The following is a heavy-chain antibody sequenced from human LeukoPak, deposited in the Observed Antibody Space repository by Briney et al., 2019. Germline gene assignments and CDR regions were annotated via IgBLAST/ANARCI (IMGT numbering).Heavy chain of an antibody. V-gene: IGHV3-48*03. D-gene: IGHD3-10*01. CDR3: ASCPGDYYYMDV. Sequence: GGSLRLSCAASGFTFSSYEMNWVRQAPGKGLEWVSYISSSGSTIYYADSVKGRFTISRDNAKNSLYLQMNSLRAEDTAVYYCASCPGDYYYMDVWGKGTTVTVSS. CDR2: ISSSGSTI. J-gene: IGHJ6*03. CDR1: GFTFSSYE.